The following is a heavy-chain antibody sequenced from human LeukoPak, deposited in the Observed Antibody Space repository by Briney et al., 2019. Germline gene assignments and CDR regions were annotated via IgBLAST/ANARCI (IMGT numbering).Heavy chain of an antibody. CDR3: ARYCGGDCYSTGIDY. CDR2: INHSGST. V-gene: IGHV4-34*01. CDR1: GGSFSGYY. J-gene: IGHJ4*02. Sequence: SETLSLTCAVYGGSFSGYYWSWIRQPPGKGLEWIGEINHSGSTNYNPSLKSRVTISVDTSRNQFSLKLSSVTAADTAVYYCARYCGGDCYSTGIDYWGQGTPVTVSS. D-gene: IGHD2-21*02.